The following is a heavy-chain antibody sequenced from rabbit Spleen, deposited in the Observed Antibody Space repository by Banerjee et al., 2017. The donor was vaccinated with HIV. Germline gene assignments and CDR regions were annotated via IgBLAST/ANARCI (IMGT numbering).Heavy chain of an antibody. D-gene: IGHD4-1*01. CDR1: GIDFTNYY. CDR2: IYPAKGST. Sequence: QEQLEESGGDLVQPGGSLTLSCKASGIDFTNYYITWVRQAPGKGLEWIGIIYPAKGSTDYASWVNGRFTISSDNAQSTVDLKMTSLTAADTATYFCARAIVPWLGLTRLDLWGPGTLVTVS. J-gene: IGHJ3*01. V-gene: IGHV1S43*01. CDR3: ARAIVPWLGLTRLDL.